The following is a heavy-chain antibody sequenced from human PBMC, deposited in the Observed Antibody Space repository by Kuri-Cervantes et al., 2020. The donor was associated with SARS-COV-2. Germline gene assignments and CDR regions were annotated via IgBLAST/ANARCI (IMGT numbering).Heavy chain of an antibody. Sequence: GESLKISRAASGFTFSNAWMSWVRQAPGKGLEWVVRIKSKTDGGTTDYAAPVKGRSTISRDDSKNTLYLQMNSLKTEDTAVYYCTTTSTIQYYYYYYGMDVWGQGTTVTVSS. CDR3: TTTSTIQYYYYYYGMDV. V-gene: IGHV3-15*01. D-gene: IGHD3-9*01. J-gene: IGHJ6*02. CDR1: GFTFSNAW. CDR2: IKSKTDGGTT.